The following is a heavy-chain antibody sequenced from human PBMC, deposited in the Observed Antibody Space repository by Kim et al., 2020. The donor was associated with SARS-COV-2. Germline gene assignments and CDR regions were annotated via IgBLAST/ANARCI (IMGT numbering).Heavy chain of an antibody. V-gene: IGHV5-51*01. CDR2: IYPYDFDI. D-gene: IGHD7-27*01. Sequence: GESLKISCQGSGYIFTNYWIAWVRQMPGKGLEWMGIIYPYDFDIKYSPSFQGQVTISADRSTSTAYLQWDSLKASDTATYYCARPAVNGDHRYYWYFDLWGRGSRVIVSS. CDR1: GYIFTNYW. CDR3: ARPAVNGDHRYYWYFDL. J-gene: IGHJ2*01.